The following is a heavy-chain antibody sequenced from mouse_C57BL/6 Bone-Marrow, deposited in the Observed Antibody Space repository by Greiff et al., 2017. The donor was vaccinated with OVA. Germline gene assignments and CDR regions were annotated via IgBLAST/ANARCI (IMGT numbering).Heavy chain of an antibody. CDR1: GFSLTSYA. V-gene: IGHV2-9-1*01. CDR2: IWTGGGT. Sequence: VQLVESGPGLVAPSQSLSITCTVSGFSLTSYAISWVRQPPGKGLEWLGVIWTGGGTNYNSALKSRLSISKDNSKSQVFLKMNSLQTDDTARYYCAINYYGSTHYFDYWGQGTTLTVSS. D-gene: IGHD1-1*01. J-gene: IGHJ2*01. CDR3: AINYYGSTHYFDY.